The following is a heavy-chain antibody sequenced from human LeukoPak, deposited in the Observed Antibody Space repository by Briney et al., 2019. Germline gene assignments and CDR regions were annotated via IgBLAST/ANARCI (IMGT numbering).Heavy chain of an antibody. CDR1: GFTFSSYG. J-gene: IGHJ6*02. CDR3: AKSIVLMVYASGYGMDV. Sequence: GGSLRLSCAASGFTFSSYGMHWVRQAPGKGLEWVAVISYDGSNKYYADSVKGRFTISRDSSKNTLYLQMNSLRAEDTAVYYCAKSIVLMVYASGYGMDVWGQGTTVTVSS. CDR2: ISYDGSNK. D-gene: IGHD2-8*01. V-gene: IGHV3-30*18.